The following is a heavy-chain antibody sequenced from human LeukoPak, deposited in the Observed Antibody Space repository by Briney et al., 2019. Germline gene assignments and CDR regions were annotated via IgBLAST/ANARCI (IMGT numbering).Heavy chain of an antibody. D-gene: IGHD2-15*01. V-gene: IGHV6-1*01. CDR1: GDSVSSNSAA. CDR3: ARDRISGGGWTFDY. J-gene: IGHJ4*02. CDR2: TYYRSKWYN. Sequence: PSQTLSLTCPISGDSVSSNSAAWIWISQSPSRDLEWLGRTYYRSKWYNDYAVSVKRRITINPDTSKNQFSLQLNSVTPEDTAVYYCARDRISGGGWTFDYWGQGTLVTVSS.